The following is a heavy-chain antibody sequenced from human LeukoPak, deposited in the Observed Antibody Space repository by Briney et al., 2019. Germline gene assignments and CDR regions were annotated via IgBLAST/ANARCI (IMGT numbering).Heavy chain of an antibody. J-gene: IGHJ4*02. CDR1: GFTFSNSA. V-gene: IGHV1-58*02. D-gene: IGHD1-26*01. Sequence: ASVKVSCKASGFTFSNSAIQWVRQARGQRLEWIGWIIVGSGRTHYSQNLQERLTITRDMSTNTAYMELSSLRSEDTAVYYCAAELYSGTYGRCCSFAFWGQGTPVTVSS. CDR2: IIVGSGRT. CDR3: AAELYSGTYGRCCSFAF.